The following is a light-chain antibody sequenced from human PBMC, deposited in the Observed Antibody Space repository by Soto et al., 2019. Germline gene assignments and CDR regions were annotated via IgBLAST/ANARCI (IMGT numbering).Light chain of an antibody. CDR1: QSVSSN. Sequence: EIVMTQSPATLSVSPGERATLSCRASQSVSSNLAWYQQKPGQAASLLLYGASTRATGTPARFSGSGSRTEFTLTISSLQSEDFAVYYCQQYIRSPLTFGGGTKLEIK. J-gene: IGKJ4*01. CDR2: GAS. V-gene: IGKV3-15*01. CDR3: QQYIRSPLT.